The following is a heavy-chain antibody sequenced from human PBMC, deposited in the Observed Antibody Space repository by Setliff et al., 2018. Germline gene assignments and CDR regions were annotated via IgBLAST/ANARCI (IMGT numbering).Heavy chain of an antibody. Sequence: SETLSLTCTVSGGALTDYYWSWIRQSAGKGLEWIGYIYTSGTTYYNPSLKSRVTIPIDTSKNQFSLNLNSVTAADTAVYYCASRTTGPGGWFDFWGQGSLVTVSS. D-gene: IGHD1-1*01. CDR1: GGALTDYY. CDR3: ASRTTGPGGWFDF. V-gene: IGHV4-4*08. J-gene: IGHJ5*01. CDR2: IYTSGTT.